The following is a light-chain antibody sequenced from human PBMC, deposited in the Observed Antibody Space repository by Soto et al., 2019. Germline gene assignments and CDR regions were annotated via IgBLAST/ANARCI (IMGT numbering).Light chain of an antibody. CDR2: HAS. CDR1: QSVSDK. CDR3: QQYNNWPPWT. J-gene: IGKJ1*01. V-gene: IGKV3-15*01. Sequence: EIVITQSPATVSVSPGERATLSCRASQSVSDKLAWYQQKPGQAPRLLIYHASARATGIPARFSGSGSGTEFTLTISGLQSEDFAVYYCQQYNNWPPWTFGQGTKVEIK.